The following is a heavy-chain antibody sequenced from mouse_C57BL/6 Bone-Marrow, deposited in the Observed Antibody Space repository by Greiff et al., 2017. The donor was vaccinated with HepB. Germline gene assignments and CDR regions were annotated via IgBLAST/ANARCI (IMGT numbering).Heavy chain of an antibody. CDR2: IYPRSGNT. CDR3: ARGAYYGSSFPYFDY. CDR1: GYTFTSYG. D-gene: IGHD1-1*01. Sequence: VQLQQSGAELARPGASVKLSCKASGYTFTSYGISWVKQRTGQGLEWIGEIYPRSGNTYYNEKFKGKATLTADKSSSTAYMELRSLTSEDSAVYVCARGAYYGSSFPYFDYWGQGTTLTVSS. J-gene: IGHJ2*01. V-gene: IGHV1-81*01.